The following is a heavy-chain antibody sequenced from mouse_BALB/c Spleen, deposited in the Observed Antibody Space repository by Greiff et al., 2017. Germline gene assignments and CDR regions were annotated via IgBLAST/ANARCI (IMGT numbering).Heavy chain of an antibody. CDR3: VRGGYYYGFAY. V-gene: IGHV10-1*02. Sequence: EVKLVESGGGLVQPKGSLKLSCAASGFTFNTYAMNWVRQAPGKGLECVARIRSKSNNYATYYADSVKDRFTISRDDSQSMLYLQMNNLKTEDTAMYYCVRGGYYYGFAYWGQGTLVTVSA. CDR1: GFTFNTYA. CDR2: IRSKSNNYAT. J-gene: IGHJ3*01. D-gene: IGHD1-1*01.